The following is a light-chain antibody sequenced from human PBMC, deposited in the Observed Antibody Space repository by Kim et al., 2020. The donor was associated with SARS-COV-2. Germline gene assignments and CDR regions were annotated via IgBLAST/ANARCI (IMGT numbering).Light chain of an antibody. Sequence: SYELTQPPSVSASPGQTARITCSGDALSKQYAYWYRQKSGQAPVVVIYKDIERPSGIPERFSGSSSGTTVTLTISGVQAEDEADYYCQVADSSGTYVVFGGGTKLTVL. CDR3: QVADSSGTYVV. CDR1: ALSKQY. CDR2: KDI. J-gene: IGLJ2*01. V-gene: IGLV3-25*03.